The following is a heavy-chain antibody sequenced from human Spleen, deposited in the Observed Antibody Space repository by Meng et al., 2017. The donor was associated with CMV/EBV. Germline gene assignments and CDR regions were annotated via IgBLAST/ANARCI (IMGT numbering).Heavy chain of an antibody. Sequence: GESLKISCAASGFTFGSYGMHWVRQAPGKGLEWVAFIRYDGSDRYYVDSVKGRFTISRDNSKNTLYLQMNSLRAEETAVYYCASFGLLKGPLVYGMDVWGQGTTVTVSS. D-gene: IGHD3-3*01. J-gene: IGHJ6*02. CDR2: IRYDGSDR. CDR3: ASFGLLKGPLVYGMDV. CDR1: GFTFGSYG. V-gene: IGHV3-30*02.